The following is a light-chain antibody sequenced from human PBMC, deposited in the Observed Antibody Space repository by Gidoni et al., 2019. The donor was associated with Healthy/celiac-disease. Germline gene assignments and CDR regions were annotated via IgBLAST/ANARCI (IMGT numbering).Light chain of an antibody. CDR3: QSYDSSLSGLWV. CDR2: GNS. V-gene: IGLV1-40*01. J-gene: IGLJ3*02. Sequence: QSVLTQPPSVSGAPGQRVTISCTGSSSNIGAGYDVHWYQQLPGTAPKLLIYGNSHRPSGVPDRFSGSTSGTSASLAITGLRAEDEADYYCQSYDSSLSGLWVFGGGTKLTVL. CDR1: SSNIGAGYD.